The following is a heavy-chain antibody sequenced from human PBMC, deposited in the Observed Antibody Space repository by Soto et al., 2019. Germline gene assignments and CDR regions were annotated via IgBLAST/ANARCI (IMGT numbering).Heavy chain of an antibody. Sequence: SETLSLTCSVSGVSITSYYWSCIRQSAGGGLEWMGRINTDGLSTYSPSFKSRLTMSLDTSKNQVSLRLISVTAADTAVYFCARVPVAVAATEDYYGLDVWGQGTTVTVSS. J-gene: IGHJ6*02. D-gene: IGHD2-15*01. CDR3: ARVPVAVAATEDYYGLDV. CDR2: INTDGLS. CDR1: GVSITSYY. V-gene: IGHV4-4*07.